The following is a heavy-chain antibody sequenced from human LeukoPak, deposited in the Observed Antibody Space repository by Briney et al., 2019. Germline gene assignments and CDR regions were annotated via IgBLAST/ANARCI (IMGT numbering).Heavy chain of an antibody. CDR1: GFTFSSYW. J-gene: IGHJ5*02. Sequence: GGSLRLFCAASGFTFSSYWMSWVRQAPGKGLEWVANIKQDGSEKYYVDSVKGRFTISRDNAKNSLYLQMNSLRAEDTAVYYCARDYCSGGSCYPPWFDPWGQGTLVTVSS. D-gene: IGHD2-15*01. CDR3: ARDYCSGGSCYPPWFDP. CDR2: IKQDGSEK. V-gene: IGHV3-7*01.